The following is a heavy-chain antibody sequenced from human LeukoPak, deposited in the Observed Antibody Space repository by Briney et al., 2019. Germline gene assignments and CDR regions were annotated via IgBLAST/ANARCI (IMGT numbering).Heavy chain of an antibody. J-gene: IGHJ4*02. CDR3: ASHKGSGYGGYYFDY. Sequence: GESLKISCKGSGYSFTSYWIGWVRQLPGKGVEWMGIIYSGDSDTRYSPSFQGQVTISADKSTSTAYLQWSSLKASDTAMYYCASHKGSGYGGYYFDYLGQGTLVTVSS. D-gene: IGHD5-12*01. V-gene: IGHV5-51*01. CDR2: IYSGDSDT. CDR1: GYSFTSYW.